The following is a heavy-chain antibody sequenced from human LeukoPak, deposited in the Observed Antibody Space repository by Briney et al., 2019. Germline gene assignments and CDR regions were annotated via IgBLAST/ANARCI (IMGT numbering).Heavy chain of an antibody. V-gene: IGHV3-48*01. D-gene: IGHD6-6*01. Sequence: GGSLRLSCAASGFTFSRYSMNWVRQAPGKGLEWVSYISSSSSTIYYADSVKGRFTISRDNAKNSLYLQMNSLRAEDTAVYYCASEYSSSSPHYYYYYMDVWGKGTTVTVSS. CDR1: GFTFSRYS. J-gene: IGHJ6*03. CDR2: ISSSSSTI. CDR3: ASEYSSSSPHYYYYYMDV.